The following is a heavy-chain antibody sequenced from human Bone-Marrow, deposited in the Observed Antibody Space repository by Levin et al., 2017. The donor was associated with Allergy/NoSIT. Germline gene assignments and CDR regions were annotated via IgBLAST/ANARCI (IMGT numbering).Heavy chain of an antibody. Sequence: LSLTCAASGFTFSSYAMSWVRQAPGKGLEWVSAISGSGGSTYYADSVKGRFTISRDNSKNTLYLQMNSLRAEDTAVYYCAKDLGPNSSGCLSFDYWGQGTLVTVSS. CDR2: ISGSGGST. CDR3: AKDLGPNSSGCLSFDY. J-gene: IGHJ4*02. D-gene: IGHD6-19*01. CDR1: GFTFSSYA. V-gene: IGHV3-23*01.